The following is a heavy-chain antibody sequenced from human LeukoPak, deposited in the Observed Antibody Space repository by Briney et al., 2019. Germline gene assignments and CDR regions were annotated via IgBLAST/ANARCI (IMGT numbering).Heavy chain of an antibody. Sequence: SETLSLTCTVSGGSISSYYWSWIRQPPGKGLEWIGYVSYSGSTNYNPSLKSRVTISVDTSKNQFSLKLSSVTAADTAVYYCARDVSYGYFDYWGQGTLVTVSS. CDR1: GGSISSYY. J-gene: IGHJ4*02. V-gene: IGHV4-59*12. CDR3: ARDVSYGYFDY. CDR2: VSYSGST. D-gene: IGHD5-18*01.